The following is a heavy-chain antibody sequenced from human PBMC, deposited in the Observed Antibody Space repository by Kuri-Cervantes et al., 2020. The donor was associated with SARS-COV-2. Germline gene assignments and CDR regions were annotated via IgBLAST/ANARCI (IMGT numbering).Heavy chain of an antibody. J-gene: IGHJ4*02. D-gene: IGHD1-1*01. Sequence: ETLSLTCAASGFTFSGHWIHWVRQAPGKGLVWVSRINPDGSYTNNADSVKGRFTLSRDNAKNMLFLQMNSLRAEDTAVYYCVRDGDHWNFDYWGQGTLVTVSS. CDR2: INPDGSYT. CDR3: VRDGDHWNFDY. CDR1: GFTFSGHW. V-gene: IGHV3-74*01.